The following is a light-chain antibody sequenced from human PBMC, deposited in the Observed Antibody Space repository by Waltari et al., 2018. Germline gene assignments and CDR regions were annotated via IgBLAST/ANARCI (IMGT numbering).Light chain of an antibody. CDR3: QQRRRWPVT. Sequence: IVLTKSLATLSLSPGERATLSCRASQTVDTYLAWYQQRLGQAPRLLIYDTSNRATRMPDRVSGSGSETDFTLTSSSLEPEDFAVYYCQQRRRWPVTFGGGSKVEI. J-gene: IGKJ4*01. CDR2: DTS. V-gene: IGKV3-11*01. CDR1: QTVDTY.